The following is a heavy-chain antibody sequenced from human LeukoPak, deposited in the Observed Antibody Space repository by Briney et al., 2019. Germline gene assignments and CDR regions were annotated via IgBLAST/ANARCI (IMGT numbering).Heavy chain of an antibody. CDR2: ISSRGSIK. CDR1: GFTFSDYY. J-gene: IGHJ4*02. D-gene: IGHD6-13*01. CDR3: ARAPYSSSWLLDY. Sequence: GRSLRLSCAASGFTFSDYYMSWISQAPGKGLEWVSYISSRGSIKYYADFVKGRFTISRDNAKNSLYLQMNSLRAEDTAVYYCARAPYSSSWLLDYWGQGTLVTVSS. V-gene: IGHV3-11*01.